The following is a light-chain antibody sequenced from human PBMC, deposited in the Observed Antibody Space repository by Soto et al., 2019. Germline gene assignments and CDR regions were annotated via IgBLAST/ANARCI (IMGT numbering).Light chain of an antibody. CDR1: SSDVGSYNL. V-gene: IGLV2-23*02. Sequence: QSVLTQPASVSGSPGHSITISCTGTSSDVGSYNLVSWYQQHPGKAPKLMIYEVSKRPSGVSNRLSGSKSGNTASLTISGLQAEDEADYYCCSYAGSSTLYVFGTGTKVTVL. CDR3: CSYAGSSTLYV. CDR2: EVS. J-gene: IGLJ1*01.